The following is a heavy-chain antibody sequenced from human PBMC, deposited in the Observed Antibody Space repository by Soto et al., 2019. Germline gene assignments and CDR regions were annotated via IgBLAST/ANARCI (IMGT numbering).Heavy chain of an antibody. J-gene: IGHJ4*02. V-gene: IGHV3-30*18. D-gene: IGHD3-16*02. CDR2: ISYDGSNK. Sequence: PGGSLRLSCAASGFTFSSYGMHWVRQAPGKGLEWVAVISYDGSNKYYADSVKGRFTISRDNSKNTLYLQMNSLRAEDTAVYYCAKDGMITFGGVIPQPDYWGQGTLVTVSS. CDR1: GFTFSSYG. CDR3: AKDGMITFGGVIPQPDY.